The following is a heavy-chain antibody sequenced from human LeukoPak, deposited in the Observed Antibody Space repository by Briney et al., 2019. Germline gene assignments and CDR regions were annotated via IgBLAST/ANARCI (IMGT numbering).Heavy chain of an antibody. Sequence: GASVKVSCKASGYSFTGHYMHWVRQAPGQGLEWMGWINPNSGGTNYAQKFQGRVTMTRDTSISTAYMDLSRLRSDDTAVYYCARVYGDRAFDIWGLGTMVTVSS. D-gene: IGHD7-27*01. CDR1: GYSFTGHY. CDR3: ARVYGDRAFDI. V-gene: IGHV1-2*02. CDR2: INPNSGGT. J-gene: IGHJ3*02.